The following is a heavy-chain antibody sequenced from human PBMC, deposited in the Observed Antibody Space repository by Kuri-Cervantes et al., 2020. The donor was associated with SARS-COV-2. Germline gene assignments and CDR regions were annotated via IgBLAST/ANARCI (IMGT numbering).Heavy chain of an antibody. D-gene: IGHD6-19*01. CDR1: GFTFSSYS. CDR3: AKVINSGSWFDP. CDR2: IKQDGSEK. J-gene: IGHJ5*02. V-gene: IGHV3-7*01. Sequence: GESLKISCAASGFTFSSYSMNWVRQAPGKGLEWVANIKQDGSEKYYVDSVKGRFTISRDNAKNSLYLQMNSLRAEDTAVYYCAKVINSGSWFDPWGQGTLVTVSS.